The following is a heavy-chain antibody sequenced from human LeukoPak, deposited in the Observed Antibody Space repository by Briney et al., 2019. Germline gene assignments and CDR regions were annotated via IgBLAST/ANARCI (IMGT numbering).Heavy chain of an antibody. D-gene: IGHD6-19*01. CDR1: GGSISSSSYY. Sequence: SETLSLTCTVSGGSISSSSYYWGWIRQPPGKGLEWIGSIYYSGSTYYNPSLKSRVPISVDTSKNQFSLKLSSVTAADTAVYYCARHLGYSSGWTFDYWGQGTLVTVSS. CDR3: ARHLGYSSGWTFDY. V-gene: IGHV4-39*01. CDR2: IYYSGST. J-gene: IGHJ4*02.